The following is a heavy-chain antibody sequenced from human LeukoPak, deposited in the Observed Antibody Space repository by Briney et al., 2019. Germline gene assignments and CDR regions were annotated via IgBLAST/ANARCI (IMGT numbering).Heavy chain of an antibody. J-gene: IGHJ4*02. CDR3: AKTKDDSSGYYDY. V-gene: IGHV3-30*18. CDR1: GFTFSSYG. CDR2: ISYDGSNK. Sequence: GSLRLSCAASGFTFSSYGMHWVRQAPGKGLEWVAVISYDGSNKYYADSVKGRFTISRDNSKNTLYLQMNSLRAEDTAVYYCAKTKDDSSGYYDYWGQGTLVTVSS. D-gene: IGHD3-22*01.